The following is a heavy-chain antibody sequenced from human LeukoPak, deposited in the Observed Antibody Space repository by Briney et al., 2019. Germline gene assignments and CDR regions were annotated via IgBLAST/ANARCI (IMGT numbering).Heavy chain of an antibody. CDR2: INHSGST. CDR3: ARDLFWDGMDV. V-gene: IGHV4-34*01. CDR1: GGSFSGYY. D-gene: IGHD7-27*01. J-gene: IGHJ6*02. Sequence: SETLSLTCAVYGGSFSGYYWSWIRQPPGKGLEWIGEINHSGSTNYNPSLKSRVTISVDTSKNQFSLKLRSVTAADTAVYYCARDLFWDGMDVWGQGTTVTVSS.